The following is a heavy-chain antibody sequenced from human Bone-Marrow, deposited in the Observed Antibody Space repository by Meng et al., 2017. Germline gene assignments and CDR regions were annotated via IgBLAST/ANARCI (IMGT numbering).Heavy chain of an antibody. CDR3: SRDLHSSGWYSSAAWAHDYYYGMDV. J-gene: IGHJ6*02. V-gene: IGHV3-30*07. CDR2: ISYDGSNN. CDR1: GFPFSSYA. Sequence: GESLKIPCSASGFPFSSYALHWVRQAPGKGLEWVAVISYDGSNNYYADSVKGRFTISRDNSKNTMYLQMNSLRAEDTAVYYCSRDLHSSGWYSSAAWAHDYYYGMDVWGQGTTVTVSS. D-gene: IGHD6-19*01.